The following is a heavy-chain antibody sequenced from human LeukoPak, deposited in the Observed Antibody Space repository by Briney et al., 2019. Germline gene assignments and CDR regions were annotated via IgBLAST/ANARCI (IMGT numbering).Heavy chain of an antibody. D-gene: IGHD3-22*01. V-gene: IGHV3-66*01. CDR3: AREEDYYDSSGYYYPYYFDY. Sequence: GGSLRLSCAASGFTVSSKYMSWVRQAPGKGLEWVSVIYSGGTTYYADSVKGRFTISRDNAKNSLYLQMNSLRAEDTAVYYCAREEDYYDSSGYYYPYYFDYWGQGTLVTVSS. CDR1: GFTVSSKY. J-gene: IGHJ4*02. CDR2: IYSGGTT.